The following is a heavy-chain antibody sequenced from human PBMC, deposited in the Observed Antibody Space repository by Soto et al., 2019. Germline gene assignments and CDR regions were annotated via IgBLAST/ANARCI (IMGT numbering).Heavy chain of an antibody. J-gene: IGHJ4*02. CDR3: ARDGSGYDENEGY. Sequence: EVQLVESGGGLVQPGGSLRLSCAASGFTFSSYSMNWVRQAPGKGLEWVSYISSSSSTIYYADSVKGRFTISRDNAKHSLYLQMNSLRAEDTAVYYCARDGSGYDENEGYWGQGTLVTVSS. CDR2: ISSSSSTI. V-gene: IGHV3-48*01. CDR1: GFTFSSYS. D-gene: IGHD5-12*01.